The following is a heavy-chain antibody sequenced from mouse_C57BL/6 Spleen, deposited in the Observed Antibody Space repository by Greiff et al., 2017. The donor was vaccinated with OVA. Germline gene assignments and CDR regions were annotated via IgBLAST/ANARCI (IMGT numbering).Heavy chain of an antibody. D-gene: IGHD2-5*01. J-gene: IGHJ4*01. CDR1: GFTFSSYA. V-gene: IGHV5-4*03. CDR3: ARGSNPYAMDY. Sequence: EVKVEESGGGLVKPGGSLKLSCAASGFTFSSYAMSWVRQTPEKRLEWVATISDGGSYTYYPDNVKGRFTISRDNAKNNLYLQMSHLKSEDTAMYYCARGSNPYAMDYWGQGTSVTVSS. CDR2: ISDGGSYT.